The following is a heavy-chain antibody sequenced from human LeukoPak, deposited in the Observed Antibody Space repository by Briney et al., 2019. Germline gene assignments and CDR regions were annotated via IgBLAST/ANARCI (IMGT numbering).Heavy chain of an antibody. J-gene: IGHJ4*02. CDR2: ITSSSSYI. V-gene: IGHV3-21*06. CDR1: GFTFSKNC. CDR3: ARRIGY. Sequence: GGSLRLSCAASGFTFSKNCMNWVRQAPGKGLEWVSSITSSSSYIYYADSVKGRFTRDNAKNSLYLQMDSLRGEDTAVYYCARRIGYWGQGTLVTVSS.